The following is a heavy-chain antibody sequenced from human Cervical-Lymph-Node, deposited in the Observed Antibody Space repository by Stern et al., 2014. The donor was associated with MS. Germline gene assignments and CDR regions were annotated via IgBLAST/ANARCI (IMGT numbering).Heavy chain of an antibody. CDR3: AVRYCSGGRCYSVPDV. V-gene: IGHV1-46*02. D-gene: IGHD2-15*01. CDR1: EYTHNNYL. Sequence: QVQLVQSGSEVTKPAASVKVSCKASEYTHNNYLIHWVRQAPGQRPDWMGVINPSGATNYAQKVQDRVTMTTDASTSTFYMELSRLRSEDTAVYYCAVRYCSGGRCYSVPDVWGQGTTVIVSS. CDR2: INPSGAT. J-gene: IGHJ6*02.